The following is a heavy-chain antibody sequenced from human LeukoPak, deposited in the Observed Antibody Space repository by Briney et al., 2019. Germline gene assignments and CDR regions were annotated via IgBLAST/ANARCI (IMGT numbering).Heavy chain of an antibody. Sequence: GGSLRLSCAASGFTFSSHGMNWVRQAPGEGLEWISAISGSGGSTYYADSVKGRFTISRDNSKNTLYLQMNSLRAEDTAVYYCAKATSQWLRLGFDYWGQGTLVTVSS. V-gene: IGHV3-23*01. CDR2: ISGSGGST. CDR1: GFTFSSHG. J-gene: IGHJ4*02. D-gene: IGHD5-12*01. CDR3: AKATSQWLRLGFDY.